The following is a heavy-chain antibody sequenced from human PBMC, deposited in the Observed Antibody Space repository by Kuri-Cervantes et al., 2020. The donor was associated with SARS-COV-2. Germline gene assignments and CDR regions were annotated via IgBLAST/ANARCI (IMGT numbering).Heavy chain of an antibody. CDR2: ISYDGKHK. Sequence: GESLKISCAASGFNFSRADMHWVRQAPGKGLEWVAFISYDGKHKKCIGSGKGRFAISRDNSQNTLLLQMTSLRSEDTAMYHCAKDHFGVHDFWGQGTLVTVSS. D-gene: IGHD2-21*01. CDR1: GFNFSRAD. CDR3: AKDHFGVHDF. V-gene: IGHV3-30*18. J-gene: IGHJ4*02.